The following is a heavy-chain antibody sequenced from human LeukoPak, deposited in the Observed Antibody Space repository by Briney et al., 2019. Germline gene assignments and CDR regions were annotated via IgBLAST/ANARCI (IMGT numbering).Heavy chain of an antibody. Sequence: SQTLSLTCAVYGGSFSGYYWSWIRQPPGKGLEWIGEINHSGSTNYNPSLKSRVTISVDTPKNQFSLKLSSVTAADTAVYYCANGEYYYDSSGYCYPELGPATRFDYWGQGTLVTVSS. V-gene: IGHV4-34*01. D-gene: IGHD3-22*01. J-gene: IGHJ4*02. CDR3: ANGEYYYDSSGYCYPELGPATRFDY. CDR1: GGSFSGYY. CDR2: INHSGST.